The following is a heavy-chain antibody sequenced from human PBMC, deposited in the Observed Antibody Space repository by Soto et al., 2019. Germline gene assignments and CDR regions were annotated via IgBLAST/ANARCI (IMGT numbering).Heavy chain of an antibody. Sequence: PGGSLRLSCAASGFTFSSYAMHWVRQAPGKGLEWVAVISYDGSNKYYADSVKGRFTISRDNSKNTLYLQMNSLRAEATSVYYCARDHALYYYYYGMDVWGQGTTVSVS. CDR1: GFTFSSYA. J-gene: IGHJ6*02. CDR2: ISYDGSNK. D-gene: IGHD2-2*01. V-gene: IGHV3-30-3*01. CDR3: ARDHALYYYYYGMDV.